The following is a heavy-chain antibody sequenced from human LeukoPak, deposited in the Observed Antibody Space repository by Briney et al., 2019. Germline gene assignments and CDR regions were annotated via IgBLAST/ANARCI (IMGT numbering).Heavy chain of an antibody. CDR3: ARDPTIFGVVIVPDY. CDR2: IKQDGNEK. V-gene: IGHV3-7*01. Sequence: GGSLRLSCAASGFTFSNYWMSWVRQAPGKGLEWVANIKQDGNEKYYVDSVTGRFTISRDNAKNSLYLQMNSLRAEDTAVYYCARDPTIFGVVIVPDYWGQGTLVTVSS. J-gene: IGHJ4*02. D-gene: IGHD3-3*01. CDR1: GFTFSNYW.